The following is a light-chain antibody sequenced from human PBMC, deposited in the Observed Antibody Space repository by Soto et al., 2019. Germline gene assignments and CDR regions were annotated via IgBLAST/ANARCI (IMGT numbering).Light chain of an antibody. J-gene: IGKJ2*01. Sequence: DIVMTQSPDSLAVSLGERATINCKSSQSVLFSSNNKNYLAWYQQKPGQPPKLRIYWASTRDSGVPDRFSGSGSGTDFSLTISSLQAEDVAVYYCHQYLSTPDTFGQGTNLEIK. CDR3: HQYLSTPDT. V-gene: IGKV4-1*01. CDR2: WAS. CDR1: QSVLFSSNNKNY.